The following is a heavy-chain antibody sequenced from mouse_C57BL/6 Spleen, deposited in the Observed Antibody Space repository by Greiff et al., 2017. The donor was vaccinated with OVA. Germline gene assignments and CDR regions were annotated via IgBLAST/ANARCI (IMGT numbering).Heavy chain of an antibody. D-gene: IGHD1-1*01. CDR3: ARSGITTVVPYWYFDV. J-gene: IGHJ1*03. CDR1: GYTFTSYW. Sequence: QVQLQQSGAELVKPGASVKLSCKASGYTFTSYWMHWVKQRPGRGLEWIGRIDPNSGGTKYNETFKSKATLTVDKPSSTAYMQLSSLTSEDSAVYYGARSGITTVVPYWYFDVWGTGTTVTVSS. CDR2: IDPNSGGT. V-gene: IGHV1-72*01.